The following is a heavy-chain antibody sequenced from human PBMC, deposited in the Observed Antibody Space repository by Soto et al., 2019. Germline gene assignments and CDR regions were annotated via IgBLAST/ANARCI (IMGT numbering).Heavy chain of an antibody. D-gene: IGHD3-3*01. V-gene: IGHV1-2*02. CDR2: INPATGAA. CDR1: GYPVTAYY. J-gene: IGHJ3*02. CDR3: ARGGGVGVAGSAAFDM. Sequence: QLHLVQSGAVVKKPGASVTVSCSASGYPVTAYYMHWVRQAPGRGLEWMGGINPATGAAKYTQTFQGRVTMTRDTATRTVFMELSGLTSEETAGFSWARGGGVGVAGSAAFDMWGQGTLVTVSS.